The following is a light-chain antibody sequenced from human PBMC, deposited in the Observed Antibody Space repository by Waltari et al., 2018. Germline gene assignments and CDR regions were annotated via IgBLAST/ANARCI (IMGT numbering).Light chain of an antibody. CDR3: QQSYSTPPIT. J-gene: IGKJ5*01. CDR1: QSLLHRNGYNY. Sequence: IVMSQSPLSLPVTLGEPASISCRSSQSLLHRNGYNYLDWYLQKPGQSPQLLIYLGSNRASGVPSRFSGSGSGTDFTFTISSLQPEDFATYYCQQSYSTPPITFGQGTRLEIK. CDR2: LGS. V-gene: IGKV2-28*01.